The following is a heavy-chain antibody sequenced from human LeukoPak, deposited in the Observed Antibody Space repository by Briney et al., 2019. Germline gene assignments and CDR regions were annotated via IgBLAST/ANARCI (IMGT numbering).Heavy chain of an antibody. J-gene: IGHJ4*02. CDR3: ARGGGYYGDYGLFDY. V-gene: IGHV1-18*01. CDR1: GYTFTSYG. D-gene: IGHD4-17*01. Sequence: GASVKVSCKASGYTFTSYGISWVRQAPGQGLEWMGWISAYNGNTNYAQKLQGRVTTTTDTSTSTAYMELRSLRSDDTAVYYCARGGGYYGDYGLFDYWGQGTLVTVSS. CDR2: ISAYNGNT.